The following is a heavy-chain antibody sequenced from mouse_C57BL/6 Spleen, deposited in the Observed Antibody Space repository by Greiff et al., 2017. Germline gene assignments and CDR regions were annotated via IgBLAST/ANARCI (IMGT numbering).Heavy chain of an antibody. CDR1: GYTFTTYP. V-gene: IGHV1-47*01. D-gene: IGHD1-1*01. Sequence: VQLQQSGAELVKPGASVQMSCKASGYTFTTYPIEWMKQNHGKSLEWIGNFHPYNDDTKYNEKFKGKATLTVEKSSSTVYLELSRLTSDDSAVYYCARGYYGSSWAMDYWGQGTSVTVSS. J-gene: IGHJ4*01. CDR2: FHPYNDDT. CDR3: ARGYYGSSWAMDY.